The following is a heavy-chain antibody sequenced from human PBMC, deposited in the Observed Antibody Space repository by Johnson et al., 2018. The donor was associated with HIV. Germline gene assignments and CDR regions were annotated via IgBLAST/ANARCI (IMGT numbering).Heavy chain of an antibody. CDR3: ARELLERRYSGAFDI. V-gene: IGHV3-66*02. CDR2: IYSGGST. D-gene: IGHD5-12*01. CDR1: GFAVSSNY. Sequence: VQLVESGGGLVQSGGSLRLSCGVSGFAVSSNYMSWVRQAPGKGLEWVSIIYSGGSTYYADSVKGRFTISRDNSKNTLYLQMNSLRAEDTAVYYCARELLERRYSGAFDIWGQGTMSPSLQ. J-gene: IGHJ3*02.